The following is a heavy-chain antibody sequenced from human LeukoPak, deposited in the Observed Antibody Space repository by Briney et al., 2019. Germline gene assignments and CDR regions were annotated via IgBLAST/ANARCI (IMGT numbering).Heavy chain of an antibody. V-gene: IGHV3-48*03. D-gene: IGHD2-15*01. J-gene: IGHJ4*02. Sequence: GGSLRLSCAASGFTFSSYEMNWVRQAPGKGLEWVSYISTRGNTVYYADSVKGRFTISRDNAKNSLYLQMNSLRAEDTAVHYCARDVAAAASHLDYWGQGTLVTVSS. CDR3: ARDVAAAASHLDY. CDR1: GFTFSSYE. CDR2: ISTRGNTV.